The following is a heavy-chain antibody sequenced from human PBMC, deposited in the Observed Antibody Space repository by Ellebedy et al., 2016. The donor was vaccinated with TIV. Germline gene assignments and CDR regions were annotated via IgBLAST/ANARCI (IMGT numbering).Heavy chain of an antibody. CDR1: GYSFTSYW. CDR3: ARQEKERYYDSSGYYHRST. Sequence: KVSCKGSGYSFTSYWIGWVRQMPGKGLEWMGIIYPGDSDTRYSPSFQGHVTISADKSISTAYLQWSSLKASDTAMYYCARQEKERYYDSSGYYHRSTWGQGTLVTVSS. J-gene: IGHJ5*02. V-gene: IGHV5-51*01. D-gene: IGHD3-22*01. CDR2: IYPGDSDT.